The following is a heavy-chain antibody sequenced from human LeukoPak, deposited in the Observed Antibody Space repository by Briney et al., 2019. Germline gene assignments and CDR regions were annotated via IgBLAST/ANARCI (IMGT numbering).Heavy chain of an antibody. J-gene: IGHJ4*02. CDR3: ARAGGSTVSHSDY. CDR2: ISSSTSYI. D-gene: IGHD4-17*01. Sequence: KSGGSLRLSCAASGFTFSSYSMNWIRRAPGKGLEWVSSISSSTSYIYYADSAKGRFTISKDNAKNSLYLQMNSLRAEDTAVYYCARAGGSTVSHSDYWGQGTLVTVSS. V-gene: IGHV3-21*01. CDR1: GFTFSSYS.